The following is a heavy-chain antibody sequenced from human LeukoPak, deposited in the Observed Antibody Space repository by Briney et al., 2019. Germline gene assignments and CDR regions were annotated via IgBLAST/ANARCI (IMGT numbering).Heavy chain of an antibody. Sequence: SETLSLTCAVYVGSFSGYYWSWIRQPPWKGLEWIGEINHSGSTNYNPSLKSRVTISVDTSKNQFSLKLSSVTAADTAVYYCARGPHCSSTSCYFYYYGMDVWGQGTTVTVSS. CDR1: VGSFSGYY. V-gene: IGHV4-34*01. CDR3: ARGPHCSSTSCYFYYYGMDV. J-gene: IGHJ6*02. D-gene: IGHD2-2*01. CDR2: INHSGST.